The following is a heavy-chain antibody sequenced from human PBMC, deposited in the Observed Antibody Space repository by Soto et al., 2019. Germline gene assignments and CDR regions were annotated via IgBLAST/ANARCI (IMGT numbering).Heavy chain of an antibody. D-gene: IGHD6-19*01. CDR1: GFTFDDYA. CDR2: ISWNSGSI. CDR3: ARVAGTPGYYYYYMDV. V-gene: IGHV3-9*01. Sequence: GGSLRLSCAASGFTFDDYAMHWVRQAPGKGLEWVSGISWNSGSIGYADSVKGRFTISRDNAKNSLYLQMNSLRAEDTALYYCARVAGTPGYYYYYMDVWGKGTTVTVSS. J-gene: IGHJ6*03.